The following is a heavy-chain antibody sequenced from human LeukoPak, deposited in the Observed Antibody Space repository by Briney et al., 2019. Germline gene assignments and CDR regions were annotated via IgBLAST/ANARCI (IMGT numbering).Heavy chain of an antibody. CDR3: ARASNRNSINFDY. D-gene: IGHD1-1*01. Sequence: GGSLRLSCAASGFTFSSYWMHWLRQAPGKGLVWVSRLNSDGSSTSYADSVKGRFTISRGNAETTLHLQMNNLSAEDTAVYYCARASNRNSINFDYWGQGALVTVSS. CDR1: GFTFSSYW. V-gene: IGHV3-74*01. CDR2: LNSDGSST. J-gene: IGHJ4*02.